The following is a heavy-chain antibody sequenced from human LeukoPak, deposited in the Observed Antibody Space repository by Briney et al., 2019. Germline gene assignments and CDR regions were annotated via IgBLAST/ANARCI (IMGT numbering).Heavy chain of an antibody. J-gene: IGHJ4*02. CDR3: ARXXXSVGT. Sequence: ASVKVSCKASGYTLTTYGISWVRQAPGQGLEWMGWISGYNGNTNYAQKFQGRVTMTTDTSTSTAYMELRSLRSDDTAVYYCARXXXSVGTWGQGTLVTVSS. V-gene: IGHV1-18*01. CDR1: GYTLTTYG. CDR2: ISGYNGNT. D-gene: IGHD1-1*01.